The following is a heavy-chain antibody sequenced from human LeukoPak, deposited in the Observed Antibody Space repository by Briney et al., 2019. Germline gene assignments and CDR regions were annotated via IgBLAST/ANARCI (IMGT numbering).Heavy chain of an antibody. CDR3: ARDPDYGGNRGAFDI. CDR1: GFTFSSYS. Sequence: GGSLRLSCAASGFTFSSYSMNWVRQAPGKGLEWVSSISSSSSYIYYADSVKGRFTISRDNAKNSLYLQMNSLRAEDTAVYYCARDPDYGGNRGAFDIWGQGTMVTVSS. V-gene: IGHV3-21*01. D-gene: IGHD4-23*01. J-gene: IGHJ3*02. CDR2: ISSSSSYI.